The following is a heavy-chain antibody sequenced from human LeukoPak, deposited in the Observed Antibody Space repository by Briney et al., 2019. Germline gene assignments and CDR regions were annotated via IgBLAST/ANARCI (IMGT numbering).Heavy chain of an antibody. Sequence: PSQTLSPTCTVSGGSISSAGYYWSWIRQHPGKGLEWIGYIYYNGNTDYNPSLKSRVSISVDTSKNQFSLKLSSVTAADTAMYYCATGNDYGDYWFDPWGQGTLVTVSS. CDR3: ATGNDYGDYWFDP. CDR1: GGSISSAGYY. V-gene: IGHV4-31*03. D-gene: IGHD4-17*01. J-gene: IGHJ5*02. CDR2: IYYNGNT.